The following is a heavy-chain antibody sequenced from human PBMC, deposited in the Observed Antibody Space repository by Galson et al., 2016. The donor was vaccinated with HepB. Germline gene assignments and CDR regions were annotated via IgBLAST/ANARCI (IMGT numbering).Heavy chain of an antibody. D-gene: IGHD3-3*01. CDR3: ARDHSDFWSGCPPYYYYAIDG. CDR1: GYTFSNYA. V-gene: IGHV1-18*01. CDR2: ISAENGNT. Sequence: SVKVSCKASGYTFSNYAITWVRQAPGQGLEWMGWISAENGNTNYEQNLRDRVTMTTDTSTSTAYMELRSLRSDDTAVYYCARDHSDFWSGCPPYYYYAIDGWGQGTTGTV. J-gene: IGHJ6*02.